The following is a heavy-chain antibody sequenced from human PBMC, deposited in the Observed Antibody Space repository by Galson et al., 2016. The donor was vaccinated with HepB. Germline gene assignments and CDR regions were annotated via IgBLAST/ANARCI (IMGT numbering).Heavy chain of an antibody. CDR2: ISYDGNKK. J-gene: IGHJ6*02. D-gene: IGHD6-19*01. V-gene: IGHV3-30*03. Sequence: SLRLSCAASGFTFSSYAMYWVRQAPAKGLEWVAVISYDGNKKHYAQSVKGRFTISRDNSHKELYLQMDSLRPEDSAFYYCARDHPPSWGETGYTSGWLYYYAMDVWGQGTTVTVSS. CDR1: GFTFSSYA. CDR3: ARDHPPSWGETGYTSGWLYYYAMDV.